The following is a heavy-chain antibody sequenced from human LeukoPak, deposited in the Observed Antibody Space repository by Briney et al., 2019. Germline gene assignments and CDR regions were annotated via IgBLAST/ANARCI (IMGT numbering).Heavy chain of an antibody. V-gene: IGHV1-18*01. CDR2: ISAYNGNT. J-gene: IGHJ3*02. D-gene: IGHD5-24*01. Sequence: ASVKVSCKASGYTFTSYGISWVRQAPGQGLEWMGWISAYNGNTNYAQKFQGRVTITADESTSTAYMELSSLRSEDTAVYYCARVRSRDGYKNPSDHDAFDIWGQGTMVTVSS. CDR3: ARVRSRDGYKNPSDHDAFDI. CDR1: GYTFTSYG.